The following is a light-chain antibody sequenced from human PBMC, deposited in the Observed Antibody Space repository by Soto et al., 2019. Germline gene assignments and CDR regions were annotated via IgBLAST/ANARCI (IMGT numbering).Light chain of an antibody. CDR2: DVS. CDR3: SSYTSSSTLVV. V-gene: IGLV2-14*01. Sequence: QSALTQPASVSGSPGQSITISCTGTSSDVGGYNYVSGYQQHPGKAPKLRIYDVSNRPSGVSNRFSGSKSGNTASLTISGLQAEDEADYYCSSYTSSSTLVVFGGGTKVTVL. CDR1: SSDVGGYNY. J-gene: IGLJ2*01.